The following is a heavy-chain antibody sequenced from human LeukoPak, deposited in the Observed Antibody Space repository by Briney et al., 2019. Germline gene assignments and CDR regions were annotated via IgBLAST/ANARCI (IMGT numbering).Heavy chain of an antibody. Sequence: SETLSLTCAVYGGSFSGYYWSWIRQPPGKGLEWIGEINHSGSTNYNPSLKSRVTISVDTPKNQFSLKLSSVTAADTAVYYCARGRTRRPGIAAAGTHYYYYYGMDVWGQGTTVTVSS. J-gene: IGHJ6*02. CDR1: GGSFSGYY. CDR2: INHSGST. CDR3: ARGRTRRPGIAAAGTHYYYYYGMDV. V-gene: IGHV4-34*01. D-gene: IGHD6-13*01.